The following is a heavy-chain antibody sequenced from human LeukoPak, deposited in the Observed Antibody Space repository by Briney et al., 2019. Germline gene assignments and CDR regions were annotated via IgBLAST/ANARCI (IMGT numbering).Heavy chain of an antibody. V-gene: IGHV3-21*01. D-gene: IGHD6-13*01. CDR3: ARGESTYSSSALDY. CDR2: INSSSGYI. Sequence: TAESLTLSCAPSGFTFSFYSMNWVRQAPGKGLEWVSSINSSSGYIYYEDSVKGRCTISRDNAKSSLYLQMSSLRAEDTAVYYCARGESTYSSSALDYWGQGSLVTVSS. J-gene: IGHJ4*02. CDR1: GFTFSFYS.